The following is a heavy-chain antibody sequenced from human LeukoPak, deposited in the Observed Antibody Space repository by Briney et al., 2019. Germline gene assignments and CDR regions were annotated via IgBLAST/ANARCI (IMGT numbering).Heavy chain of an antibody. Sequence: SETLSITSAVNAESFNGYYWTWIRQSPGKELEWIGEINDVGHTNYNPSLNNRLTISLDTSAKHFSLKLSSVTAADTAVYFCARGEGNDYVWGSYYYYLDVWGKGTTVTVSS. CDR1: AESFNGYY. CDR2: INDVGHT. CDR3: ARGEGNDYVWGSYYYYLDV. V-gene: IGHV4-34*01. J-gene: IGHJ6*03. D-gene: IGHD3-16*01.